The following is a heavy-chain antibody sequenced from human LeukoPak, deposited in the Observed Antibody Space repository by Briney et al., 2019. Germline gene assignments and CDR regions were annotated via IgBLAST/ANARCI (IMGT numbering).Heavy chain of an antibody. Sequence: SETLSLTCTVSGYSISSGYYWSWIRQPPGKGLEWIGEINHSGSTNYNPSLKSRVTISVDTSKNQFSLKLSSVTAADTAVYYCARHPAYYYGSGSYYNWFDPWGQGTLVTVSS. J-gene: IGHJ5*02. CDR3: ARHPAYYYGSGSYYNWFDP. CDR2: INHSGST. D-gene: IGHD3-10*01. CDR1: GYSISSGYY. V-gene: IGHV4-38-2*02.